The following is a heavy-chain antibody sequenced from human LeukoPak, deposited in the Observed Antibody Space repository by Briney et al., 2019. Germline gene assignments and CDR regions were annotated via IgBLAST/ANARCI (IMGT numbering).Heavy chain of an antibody. CDR1: GFTSSNAW. CDR2: IKSKSDGGTT. CDR3: TSGGHYFDP. Sequence: GGSLRLSRAASGFTSSNAWMSWVRQAPGKGREWVGRIKSKSDGGTTDYTAPLKGRFTISRDDSKNTIYLQMNSLQIEDTAIYSCTSGGHYFDPWGQGTLVTVSS. D-gene: IGHD1-26*01. V-gene: IGHV3-15*01. J-gene: IGHJ5*02.